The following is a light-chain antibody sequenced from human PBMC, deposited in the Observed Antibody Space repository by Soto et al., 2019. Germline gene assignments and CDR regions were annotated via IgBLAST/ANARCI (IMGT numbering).Light chain of an antibody. Sequence: GDSVTITCRASQNIRNWLAWYXQKXGKXXNXXXYDASSLKSGVPVRSSGSGSGTEFTLTISSLQSEDFAVYYCHQYDDGPYTFGQGTKVDIK. V-gene: IGKV1-5*01. CDR3: HQYDDGPYT. CDR1: QNIRNW. J-gene: IGKJ2*01. CDR2: DAS.